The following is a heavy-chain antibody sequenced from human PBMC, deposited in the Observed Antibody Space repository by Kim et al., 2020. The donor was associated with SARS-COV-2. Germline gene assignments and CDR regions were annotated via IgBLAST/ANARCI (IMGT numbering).Heavy chain of an antibody. CDR2: IIPILGIA. CDR1: GGTFSSYA. J-gene: IGHJ4*02. Sequence: SVKVSCKASGGTFSSYAISWVRQAPGQGLEWMGRIIPILGIANYAQKFQGRVTITADKSTSTAYMELSSLRSEDTAVYYCASRPPGGSVTEGMGYWGQGTLVTVSS. CDR3: ASRPPGGSVTEGMGY. D-gene: IGHD4-17*01. V-gene: IGHV1-69*04.